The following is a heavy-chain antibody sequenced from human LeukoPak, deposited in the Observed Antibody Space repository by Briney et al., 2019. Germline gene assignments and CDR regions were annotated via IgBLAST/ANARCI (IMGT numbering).Heavy chain of an antibody. V-gene: IGHV3-7*03. Sequence: GGSLRLSCVVSGFTFSEYWMTWVRQAPGKGLEWVANIKEDGGQKHYVDSVKGRFTIFRDNAKNTLYLQMDSLRAEDTAVYYCARGGDKNVMGGQGTLVTVSS. CDR1: GFTFSEYW. D-gene: IGHD3-10*01. J-gene: IGHJ4*02. CDR2: IKEDGGQK. CDR3: ARGGDKNVM.